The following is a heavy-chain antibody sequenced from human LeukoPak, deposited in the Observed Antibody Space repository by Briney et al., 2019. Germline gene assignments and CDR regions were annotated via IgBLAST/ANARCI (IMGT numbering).Heavy chain of an antibody. CDR1: GGSISCYY. D-gene: IGHD6-13*01. Sequence: SETLSLTCTVSGGSISCYYWSWIRQPPGKGLEWIGYIYYSGSTNYNPSLKSRVTISVDTSKNQFSLKLSSVTAADTAVYYCASEGGVAAGWVDYWGQGTLVTVSS. J-gene: IGHJ4*02. CDR2: IYYSGST. CDR3: ASEGGVAAGWVDY. V-gene: IGHV4-59*01.